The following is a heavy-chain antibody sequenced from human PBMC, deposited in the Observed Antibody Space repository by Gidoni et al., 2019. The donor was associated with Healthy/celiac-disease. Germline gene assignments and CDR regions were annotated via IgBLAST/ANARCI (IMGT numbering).Heavy chain of an antibody. D-gene: IGHD2-21*01. CDR2: IIPILGIA. CDR1: EGTFSSYA. V-gene: IGHV1-69*09. CDR3: LCGRDGYRGDY. J-gene: IGHJ4*02. Sequence: QVQLVQSVAEVKQAESQVKVSCKGSEGTFSSYAISWVRQAPGQGLAWMGRIIPILGIANYAQKFQGRVTITADKSTSTAYMELSSLRSEDTAVYYCLCGRDGYRGDYWGQGTLVTVSS.